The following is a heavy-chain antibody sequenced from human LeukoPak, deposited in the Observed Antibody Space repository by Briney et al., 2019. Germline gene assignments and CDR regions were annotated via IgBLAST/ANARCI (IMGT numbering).Heavy chain of an antibody. D-gene: IGHD3-10*01. V-gene: IGHV3-13*04. CDR2: IGTAGDT. CDR1: GFTFSSYD. Sequence: GGSLRLSCAASGFTFSSYDMHWVRQATGKGLEWVSAIGTAGDTYYPGSVKGRFTICRENAKNSLYLQMNSLRGGDRAVYCCARGNYYGSGSYFGYWGRGTLVTVSS. J-gene: IGHJ4*02. CDR3: ARGNYYGSGSYFGY.